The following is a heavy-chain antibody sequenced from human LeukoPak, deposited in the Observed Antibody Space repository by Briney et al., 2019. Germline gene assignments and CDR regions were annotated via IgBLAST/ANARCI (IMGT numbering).Heavy chain of an antibody. Sequence: TGGSLRLSCAASGFTFSNYWMIWVRQAPGKGLEWVGNIKQDGSEKRYADSVRGRFSISRDNAQTSLYLQMNSLRAEDTAVYYCVTTSGYWGQGTLVTVSS. V-gene: IGHV3-7*05. D-gene: IGHD3-16*01. CDR3: VTTSGY. CDR1: GFTFSNYW. CDR2: IKQDGSEK. J-gene: IGHJ4*02.